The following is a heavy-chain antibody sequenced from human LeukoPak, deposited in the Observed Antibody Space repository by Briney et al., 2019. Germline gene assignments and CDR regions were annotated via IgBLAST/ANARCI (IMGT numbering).Heavy chain of an antibody. D-gene: IGHD3-22*01. CDR3: TRGSIAYYYMDV. V-gene: IGHV4-59*01. J-gene: IGHJ6*03. Sequence: SETLSLTCAVYGGSFSGYYWSWIRQPPGKGLEWIGNIYYSGSTNYNPSLKSRVTISVDTSKNQFSLKLSSVTVADTAVYYCTRGSIAYYYMDVWGKGTTVTISS. CDR2: IYYSGST. CDR1: GGSFSGYY.